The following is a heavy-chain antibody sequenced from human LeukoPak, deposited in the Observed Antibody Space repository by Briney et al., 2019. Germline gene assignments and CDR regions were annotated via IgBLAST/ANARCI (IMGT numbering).Heavy chain of an antibody. CDR2: LYSGGST. J-gene: IGHJ4*02. V-gene: IGHV3-53*01. CDR3: ARGVRGSGSYHPDY. CDR1: GFTFSSNY. Sequence: PGGSLRLSCAASGFTFSSNYMSWVRQAPGKGLEWVAVLYSGGSTYYSDSVKGRFTISRNNSKNTLYLQMNSLLAEDTPVYYYARGVRGSGSYHPDYWGEGNLVTVSS. D-gene: IGHD3-10*01.